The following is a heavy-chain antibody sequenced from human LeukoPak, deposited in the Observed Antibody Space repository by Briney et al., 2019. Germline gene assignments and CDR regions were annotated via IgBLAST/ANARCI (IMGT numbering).Heavy chain of an antibody. CDR1: GGSISSNDYY. Sequence: SETLSLTCTVSGGSISSNDYYWGWIRQPPGKGLEWIGSIYYSGSTYYNPSLKSRVTISVDTSKNQFSLKLSSVTAADTAVYYCARGVPAADIYYYYYYMDVWGKGTTVTVSS. V-gene: IGHV4-39*07. D-gene: IGHD2-2*01. CDR2: IYYSGST. J-gene: IGHJ6*03. CDR3: ARGVPAADIYYYYYYMDV.